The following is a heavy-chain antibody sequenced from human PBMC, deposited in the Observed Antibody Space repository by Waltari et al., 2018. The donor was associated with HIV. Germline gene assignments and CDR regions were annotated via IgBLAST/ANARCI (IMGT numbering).Heavy chain of an antibody. Sequence: QVQLVQSGAEVKKPGSSVKVSCEASGGTFSTYPISWVRQASGQGIEWMGGILPIFGVANYAQKCQGRVTITADESTSTAYMELSSLRSEDTAVYYCARDLGAGSLRGTLWGQGTLVIVSS. CDR2: ILPIFGVA. CDR1: GGTFSTYP. CDR3: ARDLGAGSLRGTL. D-gene: IGHD3-10*01. J-gene: IGHJ4*02. V-gene: IGHV1-69*01.